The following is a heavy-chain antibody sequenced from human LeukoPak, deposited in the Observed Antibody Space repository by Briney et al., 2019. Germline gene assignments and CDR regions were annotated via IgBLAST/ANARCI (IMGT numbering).Heavy chain of an antibody. CDR2: ISDNGVTR. V-gene: IGHV3-23*01. CDR1: GFTFSSYV. J-gene: IGHJ6*02. Sequence: PGGSLRLSCAASGFTFSSYVMNWVRQAPGKGLEWVSSISDNGVTRYYADSVKGRFTISRDNSDNTVYLQMNSLRAEDTAIYYCAKAPAPYYYYYGMDVWGQGTAVTVPS. CDR3: AKAPAPYYYYYGMDV.